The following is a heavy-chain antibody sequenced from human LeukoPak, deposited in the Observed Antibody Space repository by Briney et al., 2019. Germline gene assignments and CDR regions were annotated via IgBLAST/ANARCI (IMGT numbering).Heavy chain of an antibody. D-gene: IGHD5-12*01. CDR1: GYTFTGYY. Sequence: ASVTVSCKASGYTFTGYYMHWVRQAPGQGLEWMGWINPKSGGTNYAQKFQGRVTMTRDTSISTAYMELSRLRSDDTAVYPCAIVHSGYPYRFDYWGQGTLVTVSS. J-gene: IGHJ4*02. V-gene: IGHV1-2*02. CDR2: INPKSGGT. CDR3: AIVHSGYPYRFDY.